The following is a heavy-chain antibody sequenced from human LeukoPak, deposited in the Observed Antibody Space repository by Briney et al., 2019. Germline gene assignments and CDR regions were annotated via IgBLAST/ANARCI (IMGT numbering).Heavy chain of an antibody. CDR1: GFTFEDYG. D-gene: IGHD6-13*01. V-gene: IGHV3-43*02. CDR3: AKCVYSNIYYWFDP. Sequence: GGSLRLSCAASGFTFEDYGMHWGRQAPGKGLEWVSLITGNGVSTYYADSVKGRFTISRDNSKNSLYLQMNSLRTEDTALYYCAKCVYSNIYYWFDPWGQGTLVSVSS. CDR2: ITGNGVST. J-gene: IGHJ5*02.